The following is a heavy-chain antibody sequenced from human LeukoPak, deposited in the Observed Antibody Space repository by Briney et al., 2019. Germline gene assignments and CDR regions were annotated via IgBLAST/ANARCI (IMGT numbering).Heavy chain of an antibody. CDR3: ARLGARQMLEY. CDR2: IKQDGGQI. CDR1: EFTFSSYW. D-gene: IGHD4-17*01. J-gene: IGHJ4*02. V-gene: IGHV3-7*01. Sequence: GGSLRLSCAASEFTFSSYWMSWVRQAPGKGLEWVANIKQDGGQIYYLESVKGRFTVSRDNAKNSLYLQMNSLRAEDTAVYYCARLGARQMLEYWGQGTLATVSS.